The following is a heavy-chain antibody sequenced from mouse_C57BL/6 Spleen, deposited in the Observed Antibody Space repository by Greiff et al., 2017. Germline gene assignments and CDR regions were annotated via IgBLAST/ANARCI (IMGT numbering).Heavy chain of an antibody. Sequence: EVKLVESGGDLVKPGGSLKLSCAASGFTFSSYGMSWVRQTPDKRLEWVATISSGGSYTYYPDSVKGRFTISRDNAKNTLYLQMSSLKSEDTAMYYCARHAGTTVAYYFDYWGQGTTLTVSS. D-gene: IGHD1-1*01. V-gene: IGHV5-6*01. CDR2: ISSGGSYT. CDR1: GFTFSSYG. CDR3: ARHAGTTVAYYFDY. J-gene: IGHJ2*01.